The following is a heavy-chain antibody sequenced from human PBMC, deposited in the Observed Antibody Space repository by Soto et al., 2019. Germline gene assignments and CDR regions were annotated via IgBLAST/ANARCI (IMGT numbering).Heavy chain of an antibody. CDR2: ISGSGGST. D-gene: IGHD3-3*01. CDR1: GFTFSSYA. J-gene: IGHJ6*02. Sequence: LRLSCAASGFTFSSYAMSWVRQAPGKGLEWVSAISGSGGSTYYADSVKGRFTISRDNSKNTLYLQMNSLRAEDTAVYYCAQGAEYYDFWSGYLRGEDYSFYGMDVWGQGTTVTVSS. V-gene: IGHV3-23*01. CDR3: AQGAEYYDFWSGYLRGEDYSFYGMDV.